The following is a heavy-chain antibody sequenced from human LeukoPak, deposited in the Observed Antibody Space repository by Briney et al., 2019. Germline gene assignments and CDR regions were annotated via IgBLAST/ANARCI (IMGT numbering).Heavy chain of an antibody. J-gene: IGHJ4*02. CDR1: GDSVTSGDYY. D-gene: IGHD3-9*01. V-gene: IGHV4-61*08. Sequence: PSETLSLTCTVSGDSVTSGDYYWSWIRQPPGKGLEWIGHIFYTGRTDYNPSLQSRVTMSLDTSKNQWSLKLSSVTAADTAVYYCAAERLRYFDWLMVYWGQGNLVTVSS. CDR2: IFYTGRT. CDR3: AAERLRYFDWLMVY.